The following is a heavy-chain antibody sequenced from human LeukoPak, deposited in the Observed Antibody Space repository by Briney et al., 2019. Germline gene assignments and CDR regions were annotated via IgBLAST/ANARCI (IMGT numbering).Heavy chain of an antibody. CDR2: ISSSGSTI. Sequence: PGGAPRLSFAASGFTFSDYYMSWIRQAPGKGLGWVSYISSSGSTIYYADSVKGRFTISRDNAKNSLYLQMNSLRAEDTAVYYCARDPGATRFDYWGQGTLVTVSS. CDR3: ARDPGATRFDY. D-gene: IGHD1-26*01. V-gene: IGHV3-11*01. J-gene: IGHJ4*02. CDR1: GFTFSDYY.